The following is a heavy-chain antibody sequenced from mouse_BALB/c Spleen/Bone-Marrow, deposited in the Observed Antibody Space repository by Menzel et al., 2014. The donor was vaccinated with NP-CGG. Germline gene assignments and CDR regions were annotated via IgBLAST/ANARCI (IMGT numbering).Heavy chain of an antibody. CDR3: TRQPYYGYFDY. J-gene: IGHJ2*01. CDR2: IRLKSNNYAT. V-gene: IGHV6-6*02. CDR1: GFTFSNYW. Sequence: EVQLQQSGGGLVQPGGSMKLSCVASGFTFSNYWMNWVRQSPEKGLEWVAEIRLKSNNYATHYAESVKGRFTISRDDSKSSVYLQVNNLRAEDTGIYYCTRQPYYGYFDYWGQGTTLTVSS. D-gene: IGHD1-1*01.